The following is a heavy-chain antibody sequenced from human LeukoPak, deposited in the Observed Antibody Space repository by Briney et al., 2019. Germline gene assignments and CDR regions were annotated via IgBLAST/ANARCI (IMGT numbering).Heavy chain of an antibody. CDR2: IYYSGNT. CDR1: GGSISSSSYY. CDR3: ARHRIPAALASAFDY. D-gene: IGHD2-2*01. Sequence: SETPSLTCTVSGGSISSSSYYWDWIRQPPGKGLEWIGAIYYSGNTNYNPSLKSRVTISVDTSKNQFSLKLSSVTAADTAVYYCARHRIPAALASAFDYWGQGTLVTVSS. J-gene: IGHJ4*02. V-gene: IGHV4-39*01.